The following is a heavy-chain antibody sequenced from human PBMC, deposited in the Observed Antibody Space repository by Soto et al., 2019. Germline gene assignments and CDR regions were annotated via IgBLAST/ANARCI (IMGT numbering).Heavy chain of an antibody. D-gene: IGHD3-10*01. CDR1: GVSISSGGYY. CDR3: ARDQGDYYGSRTYSFGMDV. Sequence: QVQLQESGPGLVKPSQTLSLTCTVSGVSISSGGYYWGWIRQLPGKALEGRGNIYYTGSTYYSPSLKSRVTLSVDTSKNQFSLKLSSVTAADTAVYYCARDQGDYYGSRTYSFGMDVWGQGTTVTVSS. J-gene: IGHJ6*02. V-gene: IGHV4-31*03. CDR2: IYYTGST.